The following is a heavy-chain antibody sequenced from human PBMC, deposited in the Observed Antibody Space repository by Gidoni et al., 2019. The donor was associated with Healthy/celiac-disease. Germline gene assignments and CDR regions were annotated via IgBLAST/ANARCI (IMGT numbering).Heavy chain of an antibody. CDR1: GGSISSGGYY. CDR3: ARAGGIVANWYFDL. CDR2: IYYSGST. V-gene: IGHV4-31*03. Sequence: QVQLQESGPGLVKPSQTLSLTCTVSGGSISSGGYYWCWIRQHPGKGLEWIGYIYYSGSTYYNPSLKSRVTISVDTSKNQFSLKLSSGTAADTAVYYCARAGGIVANWYFDLWGRGTLVTVSS. J-gene: IGHJ2*01. D-gene: IGHD5-12*01.